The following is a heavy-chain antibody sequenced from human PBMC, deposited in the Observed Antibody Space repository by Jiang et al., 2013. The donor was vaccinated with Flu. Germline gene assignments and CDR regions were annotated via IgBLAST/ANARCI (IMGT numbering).Heavy chain of an antibody. D-gene: IGHD3-16*01. CDR1: GFNFHHYA. CDR3: AKSKSGSYGIDAFDF. J-gene: IGHJ3*01. V-gene: IGHV3-9*01. Sequence: SLRLSCAASGFNFHHYAMHWVRQPPGKGLEWVAGISWNSGSIHYADSLRGRFTVSRDNAENSLYLQMNSLTTEDTAIYYCAKSKSGSYGIDAFDFWGQGTLVTVSS. CDR2: ISWNSGSI.